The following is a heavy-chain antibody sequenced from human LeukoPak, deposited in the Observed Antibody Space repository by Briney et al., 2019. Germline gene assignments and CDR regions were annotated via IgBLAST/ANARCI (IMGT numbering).Heavy chain of an antibody. CDR1: GFTFSDYF. Sequence: PGGSLRLSCAASGFTFSDYFMSWIRQAPGKGLDWVSYISGSGGAIYYADSVKGRFTISRDNAKNSLYLQMDSLRAEDTAVYYCARDISPYYDSSGPDYWGQGTLVTVSS. CDR2: ISGSGGAI. J-gene: IGHJ4*02. CDR3: ARDISPYYDSSGPDY. D-gene: IGHD3-22*01. V-gene: IGHV3-11*04.